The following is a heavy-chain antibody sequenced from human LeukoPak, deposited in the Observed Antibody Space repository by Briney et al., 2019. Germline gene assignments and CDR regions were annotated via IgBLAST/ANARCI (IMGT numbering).Heavy chain of an antibody. CDR1: GFTFSSYA. Sequence: GGSLRLSCAASGFTFSSYAMSWVRQAPGKGLEWVSAISGSGGSTYYADSVKGRFTISRDNSKNTLYLQMNSLRAEDTAVYYCAKRLSDSSGSLYYFDYWGQGTLVTVSS. CDR2: ISGSGGST. CDR3: AKRLSDSSGSLYYFDY. J-gene: IGHJ4*02. V-gene: IGHV3-23*01. D-gene: IGHD3-22*01.